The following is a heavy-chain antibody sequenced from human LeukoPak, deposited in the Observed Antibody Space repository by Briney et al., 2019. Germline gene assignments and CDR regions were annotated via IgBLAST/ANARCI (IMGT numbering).Heavy chain of an antibody. CDR3: ARSYSDSSGYYFKSAAFDI. CDR2: INHSGST. V-gene: IGHV4-34*01. CDR1: GGSFSGYY. J-gene: IGHJ3*02. D-gene: IGHD3-22*01. Sequence: SETLSLTCAVYGGSFSGYYWSWIRQPPGKGLEWIGEINHSGSTNYNPSLKSRVTISVDTSKNQFSLKLSSVTAADTAVYHCARSYSDSSGYYFKSAAFDIWGQGTMVTVSS.